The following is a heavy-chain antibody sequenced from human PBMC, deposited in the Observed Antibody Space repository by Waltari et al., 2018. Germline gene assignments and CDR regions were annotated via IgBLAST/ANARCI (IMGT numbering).Heavy chain of an antibody. J-gene: IGHJ4*02. D-gene: IGHD5-12*01. CDR3: ARGHSGYDLVVY. CDR1: GGTFSSYA. Sequence: QVQLVQSGAEVKKPGSSVKVSCKASGGTFSSYAISWVRQAPGKGLEWMGGIIPVFGTANYAQKFQGRVTITTDESTSTAYMELSSLRSEDTAVYYCARGHSGYDLVVYWGQGTLVTVSS. CDR2: IIPVFGTA. V-gene: IGHV1-69*05.